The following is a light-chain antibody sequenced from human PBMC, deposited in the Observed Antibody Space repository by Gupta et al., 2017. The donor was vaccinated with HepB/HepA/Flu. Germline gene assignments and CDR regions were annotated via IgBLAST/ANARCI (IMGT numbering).Light chain of an antibody. CDR3: QVWDSGSDHLV. Sequence: SYVLTQPPSVSVAPGKTDRITCGGNDIGSKSVYWYQQRSGQAPMLVIYYDSDRPLGIPERFSGSNSGNTATLTISRVEAGDEADYYCQVWDSGSDHLVFGTGTTVTVL. CDR2: YDS. J-gene: IGLJ1*01. V-gene: IGLV3-21*04. CDR1: DIGSKS.